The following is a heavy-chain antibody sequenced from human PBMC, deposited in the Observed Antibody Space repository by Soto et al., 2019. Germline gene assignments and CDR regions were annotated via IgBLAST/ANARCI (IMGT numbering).Heavy chain of an antibody. V-gene: IGHV3-23*01. J-gene: IGHJ4*02. D-gene: IGHD6-19*01. CDR2: ISGRGGNR. CDR1: GFNFSRYA. CDR3: AKDGEAVATYNDY. Sequence: LXLSCVASGFNFSRYAMSWVRRAPGKGLEWVSHISGRGGNRYYVDSVKGRFTISRDNSKTALYLQMNSLRADDTAVYYCAKDGEAVATYNDYWGQGILVTVSS.